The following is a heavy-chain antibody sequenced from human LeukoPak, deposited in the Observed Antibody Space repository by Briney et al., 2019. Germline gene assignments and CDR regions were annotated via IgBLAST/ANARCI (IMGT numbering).Heavy chain of an antibody. J-gene: IGHJ3*02. CDR2: IYHSGST. D-gene: IGHD2-21*01. Sequence: SQTLSLTCAVSGGSISSGGYSWSWIRQSPGKGLEWIGYIYHSGSTYYNPSLKSRVTISVDTSKNQFSLKLSSVTAADTAVYYCARLTIPIWGQGTMVTVSS. CDR3: ARLTIPI. V-gene: IGHV4-30-2*06. CDR1: GGSISSGGYS.